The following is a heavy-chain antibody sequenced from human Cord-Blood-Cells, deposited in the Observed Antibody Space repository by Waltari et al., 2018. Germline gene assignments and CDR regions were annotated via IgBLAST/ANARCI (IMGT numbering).Heavy chain of an antibody. D-gene: IGHD2-15*01. V-gene: IGHV1-2*04. J-gene: IGHJ3*02. CDR3: ARPLGYCSGGSCYYDAFDI. Sequence: YYMHWVRQAPGQGLEWMGWINPNSGGTNYAQKFQGWVTMTRDTSISTAYMELSRLRSDDTAVYYCARPLGYCSGGSCYYDAFDIWGQGTMVTVSS. CDR2: INPNSGGT. CDR1: YY.